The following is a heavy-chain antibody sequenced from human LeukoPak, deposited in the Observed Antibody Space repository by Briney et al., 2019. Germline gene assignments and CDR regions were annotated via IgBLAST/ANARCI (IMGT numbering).Heavy chain of an antibody. D-gene: IGHD3-16*01. Sequence: GGSLRLSCAASGFIVSSNYMSWVRQAPGKGLEWVSVIYSGGTTNYAASVKGRFTISRDLSKNSLYLQMNSLRAEDTVVYYCARWGGSYAFDYWGQGTLVTVSS. CDR3: ARWGGSYAFDY. CDR1: GFIVSSNY. CDR2: IYSGGTT. J-gene: IGHJ4*02. V-gene: IGHV3-53*01.